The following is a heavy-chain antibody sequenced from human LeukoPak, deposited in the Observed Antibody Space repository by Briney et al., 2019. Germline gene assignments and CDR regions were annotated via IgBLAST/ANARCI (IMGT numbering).Heavy chain of an antibody. V-gene: IGHV1-2*02. CDR1: GYTFTGYY. J-gene: IGHJ6*03. CDR2: INPNSGGT. CDR3: ARVPLPAAIGVPTWYYYYMDV. Sequence: ASVKVSCKASGYTFTGYYMHWVRQAPGQGLEWMGWINPNSGGTNYAQKFQGRVTMTRDTSISTAYMELSRLRSDDTAVYYCARVPLPAAIGVPTWYYYYMDVWGKGTTVTVSS. D-gene: IGHD2-2*02.